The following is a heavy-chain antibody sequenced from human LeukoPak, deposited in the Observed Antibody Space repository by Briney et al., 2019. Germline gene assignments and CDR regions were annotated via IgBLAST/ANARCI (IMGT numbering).Heavy chain of an antibody. V-gene: IGHV4-61*02. Sequence: PSETLSLTCTVSGGSISSSSYYWSWIRQPAGKGLEWIGRIFTTGGANYNPSLKSRVTMSLDTSKNLFYLKLNSVTAADTAVYYCVRDGPSWGLLWGQGALVTVSS. CDR3: VRDGPSWGLL. CDR1: GGSISSSSYY. J-gene: IGHJ4*02. CDR2: IFTTGGA. D-gene: IGHD7-27*01.